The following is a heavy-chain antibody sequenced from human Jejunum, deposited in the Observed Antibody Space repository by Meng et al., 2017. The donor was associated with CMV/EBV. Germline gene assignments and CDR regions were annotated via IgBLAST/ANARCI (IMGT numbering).Heavy chain of an antibody. CDR3: ARAQGYYDSSGYYNSYYYYGMDV. V-gene: IGHV3-20*03. CDR2: INDHGAGT. Sequence: TWVRQAPGKGLEWVAVINDHGAGTGYADSVKGRFTISRDNAKNSLYLQMNSLRAEDTALYYCARAQGYYDSSGYYNSYYYYGMDVWGQGTTVTVSS. D-gene: IGHD3-22*01. J-gene: IGHJ6*02.